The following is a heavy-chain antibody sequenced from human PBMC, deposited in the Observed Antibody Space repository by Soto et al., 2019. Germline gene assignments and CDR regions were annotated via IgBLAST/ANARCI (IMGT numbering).Heavy chain of an antibody. CDR1: GFTFSSYA. V-gene: IGHV3-30-3*01. CDR2: ISYDGSNK. D-gene: IGHD6-6*01. J-gene: IGHJ4*02. Sequence: QVQLVESGGGVVQPGRSLRLSCAASGFTFSSYAMHWVRQAPGKGLEWVAVISYDGSNKYYADSVKGRFTISRDNSKNTLYRQMNSLRAEDTAVYYCARVAPGGGSSSDYWGQGTLVTVSS. CDR3: ARVAPGGGSSSDY.